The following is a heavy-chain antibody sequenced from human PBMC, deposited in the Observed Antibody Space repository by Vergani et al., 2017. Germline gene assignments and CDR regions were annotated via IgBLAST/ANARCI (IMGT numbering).Heavy chain of an antibody. J-gene: IGHJ1*01. Sequence: EVQLLESAGGLVQPGGSLRLSCAASGFTFSSYAMSWVRQAPGKGLEWVSAISGSGGSTYYADSVKGRFTISRDNSKNTLYLQMNSLRAEDTAVYYCAKADYYDSSGYYFPEYFQHWGQGTLVTVSS. CDR3: AKADYYDSSGYYFPEYFQH. CDR1: GFTFSSYA. D-gene: IGHD3-22*01. CDR2: ISGSGGST. V-gene: IGHV3-23*01.